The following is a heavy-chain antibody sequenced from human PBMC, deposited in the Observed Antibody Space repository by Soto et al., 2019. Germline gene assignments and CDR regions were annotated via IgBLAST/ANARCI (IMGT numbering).Heavy chain of an antibody. V-gene: IGHV4-34*01. CDR1: GGSFSGYY. CDR2: INHSGST. D-gene: IGHD1-26*01. J-gene: IGHJ6*02. CDR3: ARGRGGSYYYGMDV. Sequence: PSETLSLTCAVYGGSFSGYYWSWIRQPPGKGLEWIGEINHSGSTNYNPSLKSRVTISVDTSKNQFSLKLSSVTAADTAVYYCARGRGGSYYYGMDVWGQGTTVTSP.